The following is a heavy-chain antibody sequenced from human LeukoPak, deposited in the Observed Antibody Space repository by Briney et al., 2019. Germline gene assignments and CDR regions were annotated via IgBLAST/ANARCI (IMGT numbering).Heavy chain of an antibody. CDR2: IHYSGNT. Sequence: SETLSLTCIVSGGFISGYFWAWLRPPPAKVLEWIGYIHYSGNTNYNPSLKSGVTMSEDPSKNQFSLIVTSVTAADTAVYYFRKRANGGLSDYWGQGNLVTVSS. CDR3: RKRANGGLSDY. CDR1: GGFISGYF. V-gene: IGHV4-59*01. J-gene: IGHJ4*02. D-gene: IGHD2-8*01.